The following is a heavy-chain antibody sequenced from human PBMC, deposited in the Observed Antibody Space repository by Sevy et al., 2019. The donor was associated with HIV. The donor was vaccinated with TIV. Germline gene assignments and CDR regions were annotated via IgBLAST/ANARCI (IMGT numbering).Heavy chain of an antibody. CDR2: INPNSGGT. D-gene: IGHD3-3*01. CDR3: ARDRRITIFGVGNFDY. Sequence: ASVKVSCKASGYTFTGYYMHWVRQAPGQGLEWMGRINPNSGGTNYAQKFQGRVTMTRETSISIAYMELSRLRSDDTAVYYCARDRRITIFGVGNFDYWGQGTLVTVSS. V-gene: IGHV1-2*06. J-gene: IGHJ4*02. CDR1: GYTFTGYY.